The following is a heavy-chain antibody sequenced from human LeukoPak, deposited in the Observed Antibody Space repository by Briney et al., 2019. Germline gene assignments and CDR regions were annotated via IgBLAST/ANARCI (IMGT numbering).Heavy chain of an antibody. V-gene: IGHV3-7*01. J-gene: IGHJ6*03. CDR3: ARVEMVYAHYYYYYMDV. CDR1: GFTFSSYW. Sequence: GGSLRLSCPASGFTFSSYWMSWVRQAPGKGPEWVANVKQDGSEKYYVDSVKGRFTISRDNAKNSLYLQMNSLRAEDTAVHYCARVEMVYAHYYYYYMDVWGKGTTVTVSS. D-gene: IGHD2-8*01. CDR2: VKQDGSEK.